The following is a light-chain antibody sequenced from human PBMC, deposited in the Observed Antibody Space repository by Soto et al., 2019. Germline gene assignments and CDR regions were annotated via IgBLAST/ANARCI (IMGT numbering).Light chain of an antibody. CDR3: QQRSNWPPTWT. J-gene: IGKJ1*01. Sequence: EIVFTQSPATLSLSPGERATLSCRASQSVSTYLAWYQQKPGQPPRLLTYDASKRATGIPARFSGSGSGTDCTLTISSLEPEDFGVYSCQQRSNWPPTWTFGQGTKVDIK. CDR2: DAS. V-gene: IGKV3-11*01. CDR1: QSVSTY.